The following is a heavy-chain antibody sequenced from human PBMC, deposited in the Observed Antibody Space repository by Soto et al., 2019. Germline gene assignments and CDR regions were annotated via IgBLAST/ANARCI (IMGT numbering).Heavy chain of an antibody. V-gene: IGHV1-3*01. CDR3: AMPKDYDDCLDL. J-gene: IGHJ4*02. CDR2: INAGNGNT. D-gene: IGHD3-22*01. CDR1: GYTFTSYA. Sequence: ASVKVSCKASGYTFTSYAMHWVRRAPGQRLEWMGWINAGNGNTKYSQKFQGRVTFTRDTSANTAYMELSSLISEDTAVYYCAMPKDYDDCLDLWGQGTLVTVSS.